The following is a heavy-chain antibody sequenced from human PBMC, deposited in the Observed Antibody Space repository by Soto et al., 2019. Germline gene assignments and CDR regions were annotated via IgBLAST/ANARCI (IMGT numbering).Heavy chain of an antibody. Sequence: SVRVSYKTSGGTFSSYAISWVRQAPGQGLEWMGGIIPIFGTANYAQKFQGRVTITADESTSTAYMELSSLRSEDTAVYYCARGTLRITIFGVVSPLWYYYYGMDVWGQGTTVTVSS. J-gene: IGHJ6*02. D-gene: IGHD3-3*01. V-gene: IGHV1-69*13. CDR1: GGTFSSYA. CDR2: IIPIFGTA. CDR3: ARGTLRITIFGVVSPLWYYYYGMDV.